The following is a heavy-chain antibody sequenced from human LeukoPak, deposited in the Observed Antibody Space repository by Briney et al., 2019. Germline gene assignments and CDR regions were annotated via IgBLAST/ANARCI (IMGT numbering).Heavy chain of an antibody. V-gene: IGHV3-30*18. CDR1: GFTFSSYG. CDR2: ISYDGSNK. CDR3: AKDRWEDY. J-gene: IGHJ4*02. D-gene: IGHD1-26*01. Sequence: GRSLRLSCAASGFTFSSYGMHWVRQAPGRGLEWVAVISYDGSNKYYADSVKGRFTISRDNSKNTLYLQMNSLRAEDTAVYYCAKDRWEDYWGQGTLVTVSS.